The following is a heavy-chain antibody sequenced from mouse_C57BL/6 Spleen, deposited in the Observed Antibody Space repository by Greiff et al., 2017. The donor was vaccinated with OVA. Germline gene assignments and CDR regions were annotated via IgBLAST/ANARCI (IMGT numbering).Heavy chain of an antibody. Sequence: DVKLVESGGGLVKPGGSLKLSCAASGFTFSSYAMSWVRQTPEKRLEWVATISDGGSYTYYPDNVKGRFTISRDNAKNNLYLQMSHLKSEDTAMDYCAREGSAGAMDYWGQGTSVTVSS. CDR1: GFTFSSYA. CDR3: AREGSAGAMDY. CDR2: ISDGGSYT. D-gene: IGHD6-1*01. V-gene: IGHV5-4*01. J-gene: IGHJ4*01.